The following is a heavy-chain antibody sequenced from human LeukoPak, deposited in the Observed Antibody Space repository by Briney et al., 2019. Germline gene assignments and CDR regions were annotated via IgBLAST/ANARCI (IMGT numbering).Heavy chain of an antibody. CDR2: ISSSSSYI. D-gene: IGHD3-3*01. CDR3: ARARAIFGVVRLIDY. Sequence: GGSLRLSCAASGFTFRSYGMYWARQAPGKGLEWVSSISSSSSYIYYADSVKGRFTISRDNAKNSLYLQMNSLRAEDTAVYYCARARAIFGVVRLIDYWGQGTLVTVSS. CDR1: GFTFRSYG. J-gene: IGHJ4*02. V-gene: IGHV3-21*01.